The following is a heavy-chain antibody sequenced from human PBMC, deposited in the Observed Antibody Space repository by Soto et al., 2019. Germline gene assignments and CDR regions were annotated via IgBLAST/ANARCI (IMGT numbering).Heavy chain of an antibody. CDR3: AKDRRDGDFMHILVVDF. J-gene: IGHJ4*02. CDR2: MSYDETKK. Sequence: QVQLVESGGGVVQPGGSLRLSCATFGFSLSSYAMHWVRQAPGKGLEWVALMSYDETKKYYADSVEGRFTNSRDTSTNTLFLQMNSLRVEDTAVYYCAKDRRDGDFMHILVVDFWGQGALVTVSS. V-gene: IGHV3-30*18. D-gene: IGHD2-15*01. CDR1: GFSLSSYA.